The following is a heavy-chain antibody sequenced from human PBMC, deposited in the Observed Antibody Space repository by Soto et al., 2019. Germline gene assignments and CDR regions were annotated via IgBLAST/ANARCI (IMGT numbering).Heavy chain of an antibody. CDR3: AKVDRGDYQIGNWYFDL. D-gene: IGHD4-17*01. J-gene: IGHJ2*01. V-gene: IGHV3-9*01. CDR2: ISWNSGSK. CDR1: GFTFDDYA. Sequence: GGSLRLSCAASGFTFDDYAMHWVRQAPGKGLEWVSGISWNSGSKGYADSVKGRFTISRDNAKNSLSLQMNSLRVEDTAFYYCAKVDRGDYQIGNWYFDLWGRGTLVTVSS.